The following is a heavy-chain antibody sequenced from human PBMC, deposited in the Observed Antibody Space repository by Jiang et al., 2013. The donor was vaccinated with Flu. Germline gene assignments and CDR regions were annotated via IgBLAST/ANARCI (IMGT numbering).Heavy chain of an antibody. J-gene: IGHJ6*02. Sequence: GKGLEWVSGISWNSGSIGYADSVKGRFTISRDNAKNSLYLQMNSLRAEDTALYYCAKDGRGSGWPYYYYYGMDVWGQGTTVTVSS. V-gene: IGHV3-9*01. D-gene: IGHD6-19*01. CDR3: AKDGRGSGWPYYYYYGMDV. CDR2: ISWNSGSI.